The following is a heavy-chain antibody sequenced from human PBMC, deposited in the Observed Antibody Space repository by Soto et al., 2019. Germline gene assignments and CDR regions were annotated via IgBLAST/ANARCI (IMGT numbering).Heavy chain of an antibody. V-gene: IGHV2-70*04. CDR3: ARDSLGYCSSTSCYRAWYYYGMDV. D-gene: IGHD2-2*02. J-gene: IGHJ6*02. CDR2: IDWDDDK. CDR1: GFSLITSGMR. Sequence: SGPTLVNPTQTLTLTCTFSGFSLITSGMRVSCIRQPPGNSLEWLARIDWDDDKFYSTSLKTRLTISKDTSKNQVVLTMTNMDPVDTATYYCARDSLGYCSSTSCYRAWYYYGMDVWGQGNTVTV.